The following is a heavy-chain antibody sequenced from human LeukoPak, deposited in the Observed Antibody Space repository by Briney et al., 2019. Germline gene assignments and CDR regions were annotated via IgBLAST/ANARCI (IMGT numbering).Heavy chain of an antibody. Sequence: PGGSLRLSCVVSRFTFSNYWMSWVRQAPGKGLEWVANIKQDGSEKYYVDSVKGRFTISRDNAKNSLYLQMNSLRAEDTAVYYCARGHGSGYQLLWVYYFDYWGQGTLVTVSS. CDR1: RFTFSNYW. J-gene: IGHJ4*02. CDR3: ARGHGSGYQLLWVYYFDY. V-gene: IGHV3-7*01. D-gene: IGHD2-2*01. CDR2: IKQDGSEK.